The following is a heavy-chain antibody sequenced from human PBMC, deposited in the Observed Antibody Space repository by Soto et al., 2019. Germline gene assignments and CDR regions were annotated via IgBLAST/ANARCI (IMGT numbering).Heavy chain of an antibody. J-gene: IGHJ4*02. CDR3: AQAPFTAVHPLVFEY. D-gene: IGHD6-25*01. CDR2: ISGSGGAT. CDR1: GFTFSSYA. Sequence: HPGGSLRLSCEASGFTFSSYAMNWVRQAPGKGLEWISVISGSGGATYFADSVKGRFVISRDNSKNTLYLQMNSLRAEDTAIYYCAQAPFTAVHPLVFEYWGQGSLVTVSS. V-gene: IGHV3-23*01.